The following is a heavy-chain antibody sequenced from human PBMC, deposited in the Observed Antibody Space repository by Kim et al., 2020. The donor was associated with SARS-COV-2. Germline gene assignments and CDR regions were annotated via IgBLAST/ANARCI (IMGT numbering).Heavy chain of an antibody. CDR1: GFTFSNPP. CDR2: IRSEVYSYAT. V-gene: IGHV3-73*01. D-gene: IGHD1-1*01. CDR3: TIIPGTTLAFWDAFDV. J-gene: IGHJ3*01. Sequence: GGSLRLSCAASGFTFSNPPIHWVRQASGKGLEWVGRIRSEVYSYATADAASGKGRITIARVETERTPYLQMNSPKTEDTAEYYCTIIPGTTLAFWDAFDV.